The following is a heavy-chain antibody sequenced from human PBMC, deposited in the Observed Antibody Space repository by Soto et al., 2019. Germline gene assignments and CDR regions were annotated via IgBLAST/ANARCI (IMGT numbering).Heavy chain of an antibody. CDR2: IYYSGST. CDR3: ARGDPYTWFAP. CDR1: GGSVSSGSYY. V-gene: IGHV4-61*01. J-gene: IGHJ5*02. D-gene: IGHD1-26*01. Sequence: QVQLQESGPGLVKPSETLSLTCTVSGGSVSSGSYYWSWIRQPPGKGLEWIGYIYYSGSTNYNPSLKSRVTISVDTSKNQFSLKLSSVTAADTAVYYCARGDPYTWFAPWGQGTLVTVSS.